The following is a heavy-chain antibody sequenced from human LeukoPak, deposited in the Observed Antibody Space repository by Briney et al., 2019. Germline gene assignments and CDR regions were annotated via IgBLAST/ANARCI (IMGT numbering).Heavy chain of an antibody. V-gene: IGHV1-69*01. J-gene: IGHJ6*03. CDR3: ARGPQYYHYYMDV. CDR2: IIAVFGTA. CDR1: GGTFSSYA. Sequence: GSSVKVSCKASGGTFSSYAISWVRQAPGQGLEWMGGIIAVFGTANYAQKFQGRVTITADESTSTAYMELSSLRSEDTAVYYCARGPQYYHYYMDVWGKGTTVTVSS.